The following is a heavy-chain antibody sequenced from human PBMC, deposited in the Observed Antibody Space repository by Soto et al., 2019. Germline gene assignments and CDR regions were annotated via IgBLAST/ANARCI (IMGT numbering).Heavy chain of an antibody. CDR2: ISAYSGST. D-gene: IGHD6-13*01. CDR3: ARDFTKSSSWPYYFDY. CDR1: GYTFTTYG. Sequence: QVQLVQSGAEVKKPGASVKVSCKASGYTFTTYGISWVRQAPGQGLEWMGWISAYSGSTKFAQKLQGRVPMTTDTPTTTAYMELRSLTSDDTAVYYCARDFTKSSSWPYYFDYWGQGTLVTVSS. V-gene: IGHV1-18*01. J-gene: IGHJ4*02.